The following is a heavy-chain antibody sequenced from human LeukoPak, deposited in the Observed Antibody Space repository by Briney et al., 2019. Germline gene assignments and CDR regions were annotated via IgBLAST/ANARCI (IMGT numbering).Heavy chain of an antibody. CDR3: AFSLREVYYYYYMDV. D-gene: IGHD1-26*01. Sequence: GGSLRLSCAASGFTFSSYSMNWVRQAPGKGLEWVPYISSSSSTIYYADSVKGRFTISRDNAKNSLYLQMNSLRAEDTAVYYCAFSLREVYYYYYMDVWGKGTTVTVSS. CDR1: GFTFSSYS. V-gene: IGHV3-48*01. CDR2: ISSSSSTI. J-gene: IGHJ6*03.